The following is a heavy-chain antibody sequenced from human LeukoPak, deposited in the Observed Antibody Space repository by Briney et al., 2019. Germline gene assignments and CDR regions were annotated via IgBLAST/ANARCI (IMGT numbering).Heavy chain of an antibody. J-gene: IGHJ4*02. D-gene: IGHD2-2*02. Sequence: GGSLRLSCAASGFTFSNYAMSWVRQAPGKGLEWLSLISDRGESPSDADSGKGRFTISRDNSKSTVYLQMNSLRDEDTAIYYCAKSDCSSASCYTIDYWGQGTLVTVSS. CDR2: ISDRGESP. V-gene: IGHV3-23*01. CDR1: GFTFSNYA. CDR3: AKSDCSSASCYTIDY.